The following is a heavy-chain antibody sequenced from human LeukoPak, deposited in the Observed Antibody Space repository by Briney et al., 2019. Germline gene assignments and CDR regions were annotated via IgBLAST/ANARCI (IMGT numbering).Heavy chain of an antibody. CDR3: APRGIFGMDLYGMDV. CDR1: GGSFSGYY. CDR2: INHSVST. D-gene: IGHD3-3*01. J-gene: IGHJ6*02. V-gene: IGHV4-34*01. Sequence: PSETLSLTCAVYGGSFSGYYWSWIRQPPGKGLERIGEINHSVSTNYNPPLKSRVTISVGTSKNQFSLKLSPVTAADTAVYYCAPRGIFGMDLYGMDVWGQGTTVTVSS.